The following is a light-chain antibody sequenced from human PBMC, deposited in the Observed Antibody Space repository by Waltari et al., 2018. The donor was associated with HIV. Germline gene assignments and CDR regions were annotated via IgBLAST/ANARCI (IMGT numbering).Light chain of an antibody. CDR3: QVWDSSRDHWV. CDR2: ADS. CDR1: HIARKN. Sequence: SYVLTQPPSVSLAQGKTARITCEGDHIARKNVHWYQPKPGQVPVFVIYADSDRPSGIPDRVAGSNSGNPANLTISRVEAGDEADYYCQVWDSSRDHWVFGGGTKLTVL. V-gene: IGLV3-21*04. J-gene: IGLJ3*02.